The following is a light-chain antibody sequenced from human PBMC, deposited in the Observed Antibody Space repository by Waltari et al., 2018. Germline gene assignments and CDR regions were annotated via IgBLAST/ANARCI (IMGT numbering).Light chain of an antibody. Sequence: EIVLTQSPGALSLSTGQRATLSCRASQILSNNFLAWYQQMSGQPPRLLIYGASRRATGIPDRFSVAGSGTDFTLTISRLEAEDSAVYYCQQYANSPYTFGQGTKLEV. J-gene: IGKJ2*01. V-gene: IGKV3-20*01. CDR2: GAS. CDR1: QILSNNF. CDR3: QQYANSPYT.